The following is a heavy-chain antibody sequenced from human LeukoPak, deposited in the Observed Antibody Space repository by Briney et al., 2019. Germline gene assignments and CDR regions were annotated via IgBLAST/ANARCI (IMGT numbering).Heavy chain of an antibody. V-gene: IGHV4-39*01. J-gene: IGHJ4*02. CDR3: ARNHTHEGYGYYFDY. CDR2: IYYSGST. CDR1: GGSISSSSYY. Sequence: SDTLSLTCTVSGGSISSSSYYWGWIRQPPGKGLEWIGSIYYSGSTSYNPSLKSRATISVETSKNQFSLKLSSVTAADTAFYYCARNHTHEGYGYYFDYWGQGTLVTVSS. D-gene: IGHD4-17*01.